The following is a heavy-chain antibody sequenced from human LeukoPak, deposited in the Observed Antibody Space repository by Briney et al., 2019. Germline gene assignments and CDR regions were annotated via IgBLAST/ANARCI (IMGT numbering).Heavy chain of an antibody. Sequence: GGSLRLSCAASGFTFSSYGMHWVRQAPGKGLEWVAVVWYDGSNKYYADSVKGRFTISRDNSKNTLYLQMNSLRAEDTAVYFCARGGTWIQLCDYRGQGTLVTVSS. V-gene: IGHV3-33*01. CDR3: ARGGTWIQLCDY. CDR1: GFTFSSYG. CDR2: VWYDGSNK. J-gene: IGHJ4*02. D-gene: IGHD5-18*01.